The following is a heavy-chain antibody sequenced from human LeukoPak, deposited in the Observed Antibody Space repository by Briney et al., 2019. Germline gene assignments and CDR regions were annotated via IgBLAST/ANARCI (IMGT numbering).Heavy chain of an antibody. J-gene: IGHJ5*02. CDR3: ARGLYYYDSSGYDDSWFDP. Sequence: GGSLRLSCAASGFTFSSYSMNWVRQAPGKGLEWVSYISSSSSTIYYADSVKGRFTISRDNSKNTLYLQMNSLRAEDTAVYYCARGLYYYDSSGYDDSWFDPWGQGTLVTVSS. V-gene: IGHV3-48*01. D-gene: IGHD3-22*01. CDR1: GFTFSSYS. CDR2: ISSSSSTI.